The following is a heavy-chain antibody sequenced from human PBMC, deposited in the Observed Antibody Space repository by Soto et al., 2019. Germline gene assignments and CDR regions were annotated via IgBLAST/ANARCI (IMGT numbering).Heavy chain of an antibody. D-gene: IGHD1-1*01. Sequence: QVQLVESGGGLVQPGGSLRLSCAASGFTFGDYEMSWIRQAAGKGPEWVSFLSRSGNTLYFADSVRGRFSISRDNAENSLYLRMESLRVEDTATYFCARSTAGYKADAFDMWGQGTMVTVSA. CDR1: GFTFGDYE. CDR2: LSRSGNTL. J-gene: IGHJ3*02. V-gene: IGHV3-11*01. CDR3: ARSTAGYKADAFDM.